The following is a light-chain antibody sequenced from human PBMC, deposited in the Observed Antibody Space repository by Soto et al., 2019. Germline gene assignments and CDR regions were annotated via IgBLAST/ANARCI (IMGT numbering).Light chain of an antibody. CDR1: QGIGVY. CDR3: QKYNSAPLT. V-gene: IGKV1-27*01. Sequence: DLPMTQSPSSLSASLGDRVTITCRASQGIGVYLAWFQHKPGKVPKLLIYAASTLQSGVPSRFSGSGSWTDFTLTISSLQPEDFATYYCQKYNSAPLTFGGGTKVEIK. J-gene: IGKJ4*01. CDR2: AAS.